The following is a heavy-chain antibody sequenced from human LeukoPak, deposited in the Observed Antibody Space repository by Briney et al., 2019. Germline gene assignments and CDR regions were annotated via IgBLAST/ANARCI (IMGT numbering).Heavy chain of an antibody. J-gene: IGHJ4*02. CDR1: GFTFSSYA. CDR2: ISGSGGST. Sequence: GESLRLSCAASGFTFSSYAMSWVRQAPGKGLEWVSTISGSGGSTYYADSVKGRFTISRDNSKNTLYLQMNSLRAEDTAAYYCAKLWDSGTYFYFDYWGQGTLVTVSS. V-gene: IGHV3-23*01. CDR3: AKLWDSGTYFYFDY. D-gene: IGHD1-26*01.